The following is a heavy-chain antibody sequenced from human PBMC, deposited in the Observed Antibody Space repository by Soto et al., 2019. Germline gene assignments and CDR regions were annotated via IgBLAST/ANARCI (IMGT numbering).Heavy chain of an antibody. CDR3: AGGRFFGVDPRHYYYGMDV. CDR1: GGSISSYY. Sequence: SETLSLTCTVSGGSISSYYWSWIRQPPGKXLEWIGYIYYSGSTNYNPSLKSRVTISVDTSKNQFSLKLSSVTAADTAVYYCAGGRFFGVDPRHYYYGMDVWGQGTTVTVSS. CDR2: IYYSGST. J-gene: IGHJ6*02. V-gene: IGHV4-59*01. D-gene: IGHD3-3*01.